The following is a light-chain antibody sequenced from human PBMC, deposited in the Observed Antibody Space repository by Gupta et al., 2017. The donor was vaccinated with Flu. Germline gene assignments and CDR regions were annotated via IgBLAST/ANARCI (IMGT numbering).Light chain of an antibody. CDR3: QQRSNGHPVYT. CDR1: QSISSY. Sequence: EIVLTQSPATLSLSPGERATLACSDSQSISSYLAWYQQKPGQAPRLLIYDASHRATGIPARFSGSGSGTDFTVTISSLEPEDFAIYYCQQRSNGHPVYTFGPGTKMELK. CDR2: DAS. J-gene: IGKJ2*01. V-gene: IGKV3-11*01.